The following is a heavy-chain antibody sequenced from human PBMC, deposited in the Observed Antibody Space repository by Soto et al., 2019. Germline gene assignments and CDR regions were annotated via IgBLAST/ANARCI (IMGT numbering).Heavy chain of an antibody. CDR3: VRDGTKTLRDWFDP. V-gene: IGHV4-4*07. D-gene: IGHD1-1*01. J-gene: IGHJ5*02. CDR1: GGSDSSYQ. CDR2: IYATGST. Sequence: PSEPRALTCTVSGGSDSSYQWTWFRQPAGKGLEWIGCIYATGSTDYNPSLKSRVMMSVDTSKKQFSLKLRSVTAADTAVYYCVRDGTKTLRDWFDPWGQGISVTVSS.